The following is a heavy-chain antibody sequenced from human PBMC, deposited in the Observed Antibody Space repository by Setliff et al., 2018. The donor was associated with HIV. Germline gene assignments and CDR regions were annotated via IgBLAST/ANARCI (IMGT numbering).Heavy chain of an antibody. D-gene: IGHD3-16*01. CDR1: GYTFTGYY. J-gene: IGHJ4*02. Sequence: VKVSCKASGYTFTGYYMHWVRQAPGQGLEWMGWINPNSGGTNYAKKFQGRVTMTRDTSISTAYMELSRLRSDDTDVYYCARDYHLWGLGRYDKSVTQPVVGYYFDYWGQGTLVTVSS. CDR3: ARDYHLWGLGRYDKSVTQPVVGYYFDY. CDR2: INPNSGGT. V-gene: IGHV1-2*02.